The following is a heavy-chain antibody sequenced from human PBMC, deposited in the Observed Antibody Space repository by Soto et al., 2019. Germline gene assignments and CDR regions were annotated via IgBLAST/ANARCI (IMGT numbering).Heavy chain of an antibody. CDR2: ISGSGGST. CDR1: GFTFSSYA. Sequence: PGGSLRLSCAASGFTFSSYAMIWVRQAPGKGLEWVSGISGSGGSTYYADSVKGRFTISRDNPKNTLYLQMNSLRAEDTAVYYCASCSSTSCYTGFDYWGQGTLVTVSS. J-gene: IGHJ4*02. D-gene: IGHD2-2*02. V-gene: IGHV3-23*01. CDR3: ASCSSTSCYTGFDY.